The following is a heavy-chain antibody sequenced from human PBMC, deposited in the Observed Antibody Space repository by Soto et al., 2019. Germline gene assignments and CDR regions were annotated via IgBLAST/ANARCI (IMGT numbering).Heavy chain of an antibody. CDR3: AKSAGAPYSSSSFSSENYVVGGGENYYYYGMDV. D-gene: IGHD6-6*01. J-gene: IGHJ6*02. CDR2: ISYDGSNK. Sequence: QVQLVESGGGVVQPGRSLRLSCAASGFTFSSYGMHWVRQAPGKGLEWVAVISYDGSNKYYADSVKGRFTISRDNSKNPLYLQMNSLGAEDTAVYYCAKSAGAPYSSSSFSSENYVVGGGENYYYYGMDVWGQGTTVTVSS. CDR1: GFTFSSYG. V-gene: IGHV3-30*18.